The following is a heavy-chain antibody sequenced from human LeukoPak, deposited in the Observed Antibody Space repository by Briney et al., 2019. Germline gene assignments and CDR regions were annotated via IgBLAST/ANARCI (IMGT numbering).Heavy chain of an antibody. CDR2: IKEGATTK. J-gene: IGHJ4*02. V-gene: IGHV3-7*03. CDR1: GFTFNYYS. CDR3: AKDVLDF. D-gene: IGHD2/OR15-2a*01. Sequence: GGSLRLSCAVSGFTFNYYSMSWVRQAPGKGLEWVATIKEGATTKYYVDSLKGRFTISRDNAENSLSLQMNSLRAEDTAVYYCAKDVLDFWGQGTLVTVSS.